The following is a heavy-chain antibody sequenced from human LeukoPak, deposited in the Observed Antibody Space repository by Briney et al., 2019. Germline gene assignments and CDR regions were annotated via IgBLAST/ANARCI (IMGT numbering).Heavy chain of an antibody. D-gene: IGHD3-16*01. CDR1: GFTFSSYW. CDR2: IKQDGSEK. Sequence: GGSLKLSCAASGFTFSSYWMSWVRQAPGKGLEWVANIKQDGSEKYSVDYVKGRFTISRDNAKNSLYMQMNSLTAEDTAVYYCARVMSASVWRSYGSYYYYYYMDIWGKGTTVTVSS. CDR3: ARVMSASVWRSYGSYYYYYYMDI. J-gene: IGHJ6*03. V-gene: IGHV3-7*01.